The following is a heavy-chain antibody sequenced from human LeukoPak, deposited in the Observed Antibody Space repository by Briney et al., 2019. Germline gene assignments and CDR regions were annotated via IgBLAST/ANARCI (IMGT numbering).Heavy chain of an antibody. CDR3: ARHVWAVYAKGEFDY. D-gene: IGHD3-16*01. CDR1: GGSISSSSHY. CDR2: LYYSGST. Sequence: SETLSLACTVSGGSISSSSHYGGSIRQPPAEVLGWIGILYYSGSTYYNPSLKGRVTISVDTSSNQVSLRLTSVTAADTAVYYCARHVWAVYAKGEFDYWGQGTLVTVSS. J-gene: IGHJ4*02. V-gene: IGHV4-39*01.